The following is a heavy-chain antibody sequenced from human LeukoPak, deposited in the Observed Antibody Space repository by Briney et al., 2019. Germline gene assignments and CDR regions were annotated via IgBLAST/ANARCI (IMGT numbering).Heavy chain of an antibody. CDR2: INQDGSEK. Sequence: GGSLRLSCAASGFTFTRYCMSWVRQAPGKGLEWVTNINQDGSEKYYVDSVKGRFTISRDNAKNSVYLQMNSLRAEDTAVYYCARVGGRGATDDALDIWGRGTMVTVSS. J-gene: IGHJ3*02. V-gene: IGHV3-7*01. CDR3: ARVGGRGATDDALDI. D-gene: IGHD5-12*01. CDR1: GFTFTRYC.